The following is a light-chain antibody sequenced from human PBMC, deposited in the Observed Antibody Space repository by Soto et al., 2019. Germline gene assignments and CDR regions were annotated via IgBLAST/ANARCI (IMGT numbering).Light chain of an antibody. CDR3: RQYGSSALYT. Sequence: EIVLTQSPGTLSLSPGERATLSCRASQSLSSSSLAWYQQKPGQAPRLLIHAASSRATGIPDRFSASGAGTDFARAISRVEPEDFAIYYCRQYGSSALYTFGQGTKLEIK. CDR2: AAS. J-gene: IGKJ2*01. CDR1: QSLSSSS. V-gene: IGKV3-20*01.